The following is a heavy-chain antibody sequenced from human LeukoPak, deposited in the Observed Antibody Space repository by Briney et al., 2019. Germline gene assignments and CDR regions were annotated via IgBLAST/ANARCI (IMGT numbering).Heavy chain of an antibody. Sequence: SETLSLTCTVSGGSISSYYWSWIRQPPGKGLEWIGYIYYSGSTNYNPSLKSRVTISVDTSKNQFSLKLSSVTAADTAVYYCTAGAYNSSGIDYWGQGTLVTVSS. V-gene: IGHV4-59*08. J-gene: IGHJ4*02. CDR3: TAGAYNSSGIDY. CDR2: IYYSGST. CDR1: GGSISSYY. D-gene: IGHD3-22*01.